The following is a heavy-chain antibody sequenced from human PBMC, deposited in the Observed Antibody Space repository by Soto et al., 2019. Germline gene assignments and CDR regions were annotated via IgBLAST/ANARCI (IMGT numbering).Heavy chain of an antibody. D-gene: IGHD2-2*01. J-gene: IGHJ4*02. CDR1: GGSISSGGYY. V-gene: IGHV4-31*02. CDR3: ARRLGYCSSTSCYAGYFDY. CDR2: IYYSGST. Sequence: LCGGSISSGGYYWSWIRQHPGKGLEWIGYIYYSGSTYYNPSLKSRVTISVDTSKNQFSLKLSSVTAADTAVYYCARRLGYCSSTSCYAGYFDYWGQGTLVTVSS.